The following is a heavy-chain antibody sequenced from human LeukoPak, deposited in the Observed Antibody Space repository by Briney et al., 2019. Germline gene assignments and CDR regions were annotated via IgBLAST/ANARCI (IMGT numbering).Heavy chain of an antibody. CDR1: GFTFSSYG. CDR2: IRYVGSNK. V-gene: IGHV3-30*02. D-gene: IGHD2-2*01. Sequence: AGGSLRLSCAASGFTFSSYGMHWVRQAPGKGLEWVAFIRYVGSNKYYADSVKGRFTISRDNSKNTLYLQMNSLRAEDTAVYYCAKDRYCSSTSCYAGSYMDVWGKGTTVTVSS. CDR3: AKDRYCSSTSCYAGSYMDV. J-gene: IGHJ6*03.